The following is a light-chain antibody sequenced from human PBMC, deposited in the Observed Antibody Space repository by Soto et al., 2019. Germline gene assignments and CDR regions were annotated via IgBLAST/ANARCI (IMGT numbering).Light chain of an antibody. J-gene: IGKJ5*01. CDR2: SAS. V-gene: IGKV3D-20*02. CDR3: QQRSNWPPKIT. CDR1: QSVTSSY. Sequence: ENVLTQSPGTLSLSPGERATLSCRASQSVTSSYLAWYQQKPGQAPRLLIYSASSRATGVPDRFSGSGSATDFTLTISSLEPEDFAVYYCQQRSNWPPKITFGQGTRLEIK.